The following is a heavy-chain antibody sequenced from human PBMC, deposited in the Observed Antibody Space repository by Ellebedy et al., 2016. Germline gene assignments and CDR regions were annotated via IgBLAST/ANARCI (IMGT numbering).Heavy chain of an antibody. D-gene: IGHD3-3*01. Sequence: GGSLRLSCVASGFTFSDHSMSWVRQAPGKGLEWVAVISYDGSNKYYADSVKGRFTISRDNSKNTLYLQMNSLRAEDTAVYYCARELSGITIFGVSNIGLVDYWGQGTLVTVSS. J-gene: IGHJ4*02. CDR3: ARELSGITIFGVSNIGLVDY. V-gene: IGHV3-30*03. CDR1: GFTFSDHS. CDR2: ISYDGSNK.